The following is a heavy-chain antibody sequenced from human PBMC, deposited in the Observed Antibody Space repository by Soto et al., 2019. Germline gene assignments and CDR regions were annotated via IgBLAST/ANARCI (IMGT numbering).Heavy chain of an antibody. CDR1: GFTFSSYA. CDR3: ARPALLVTTFDY. J-gene: IGHJ4*02. Sequence: PGESLKISCAASGFTFSSYAMSWVRQAPGKGLEWVSVISGSDDSTYYADSVKGRFTISRDNSKNTLYLQMNSLRADDTAVYYCARPALLVTTFDYWGQGALVTVSS. V-gene: IGHV3-23*01. D-gene: IGHD4-17*01. CDR2: ISGSDDST.